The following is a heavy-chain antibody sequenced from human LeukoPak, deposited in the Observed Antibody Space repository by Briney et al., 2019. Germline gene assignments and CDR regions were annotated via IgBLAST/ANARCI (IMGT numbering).Heavy chain of an antibody. CDR1: GFTFRRYS. J-gene: IGHJ3*02. CDR3: ARESIYYDSSGYTRNDAFDI. CDR2: LSSSSSYI. D-gene: IGHD3-22*01. Sequence: GGAPRLFCGASGFTFRRYSMKWGRQGPGEGVGGGSSLSSSSSYIYYADSVKGRFTISRDNAKNSLYLQMNSLRAEDTAVYYCARESIYYDSSGYTRNDAFDIWGQGTMVTVSS. V-gene: IGHV3-21*01.